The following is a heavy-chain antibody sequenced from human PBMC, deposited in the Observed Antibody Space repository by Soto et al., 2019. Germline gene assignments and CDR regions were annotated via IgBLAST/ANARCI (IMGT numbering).Heavy chain of an antibody. CDR1: GFTFSVYD. J-gene: IGHJ3*02. D-gene: IGHD3-3*02. CDR3: ARNFAFWASDI. CDR2: ISSRATTI. Sequence: EVQLVESGGGLVQPGGSLRLSCAASGFTFSVYDMNWVRQAPGKGLEWVSHISSRATTIYYAGSVKGRSTISRDTDKNSLCLQMNSLRAEDTAVYFCARNFAFWASDIWGQGTMVTVSS. V-gene: IGHV3-48*01.